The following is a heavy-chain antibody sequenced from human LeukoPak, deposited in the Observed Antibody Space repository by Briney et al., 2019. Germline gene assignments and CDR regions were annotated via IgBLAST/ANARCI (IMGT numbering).Heavy chain of an antibody. CDR3: AKGAAAGTWGTSFDS. J-gene: IGHJ4*02. CDR1: GFTFNTYP. V-gene: IGHV3-30*01. D-gene: IGHD6-13*01. CDR2: ISYDGSYE. Sequence: GRSLSLSCAASGFTFNTYPMHWVRQAPGKGLEWVAVISYDGSYEYYAESVKGRFTISRDNSKNTLYLQINSLRAEDTAVYYCAKGAAAGTWGTSFDSWGQGTLVTVTS.